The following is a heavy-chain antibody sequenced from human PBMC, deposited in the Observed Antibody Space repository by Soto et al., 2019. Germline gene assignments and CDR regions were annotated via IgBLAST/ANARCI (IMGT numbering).Heavy chain of an antibody. V-gene: IGHV3-72*01. Sequence: EVQLVESGGGLVQPGGSLRLSCTASGFTFSRYCMSWVRQAPGKGLEWVGRTRNKAHSYTTEYAASVKGRFTISRDDSKNSLYLQMNSLKTDDTAVYYCVRVRGGGTYHFDYWGQGTLVTVSS. CDR2: TRNKAHSYTT. CDR3: VRVRGGGTYHFDY. D-gene: IGHD3-10*01. J-gene: IGHJ4*02. CDR1: GFTFSRYC.